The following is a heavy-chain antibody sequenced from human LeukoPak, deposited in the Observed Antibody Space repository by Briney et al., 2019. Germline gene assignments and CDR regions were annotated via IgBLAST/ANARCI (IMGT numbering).Heavy chain of an antibody. J-gene: IGHJ4*02. CDR2: INHSGST. CDR3: ARVMAAGTRIMLNYFDY. D-gene: IGHD6-13*01. V-gene: IGHV4-4*02. CDR1: GFTFSNAW. Sequence: GSLRLSCAASGFTFSNAWMSWVRQPPGKGLEWIGEINHSGSTNYNPSLKSRVTISVDTSKNQFSLKLSSVTAADTAVYYCARVMAAGTRIMLNYFDYWGQGTLVTVSS.